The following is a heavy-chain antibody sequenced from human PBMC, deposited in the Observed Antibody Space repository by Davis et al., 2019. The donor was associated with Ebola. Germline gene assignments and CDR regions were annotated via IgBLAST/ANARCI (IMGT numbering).Heavy chain of an antibody. V-gene: IGHV3-21*06. D-gene: IGHD3-3*01. CDR3: VTRIFRVAETF. CDR2: ITSDSDWK. Sequence: GESLKISCAASGFSFSTSVMNWVRQAPGRRLEWVADITSDSDWKYYADSDKGRIIISRKNAKSSLFLQMNRLRVEDTAVYYCVTRIFRVAETFWGLGTTVSVSS. CDR1: GFSFSTSV. J-gene: IGHJ6*02.